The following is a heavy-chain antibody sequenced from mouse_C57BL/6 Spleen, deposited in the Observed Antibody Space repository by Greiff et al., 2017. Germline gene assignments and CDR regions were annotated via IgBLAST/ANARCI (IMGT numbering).Heavy chain of an antibody. CDR3: ARHYDYDTWFAY. V-gene: IGHV2-9-1*01. Sequence: VKLMESGPGLVAPSQSLSITCTVSGFSLTSYAISWVRQPPGKGLEWLGVIWTGGGTNYNSALKSRMSISKDNSKSQVFVKMNSLQTDDTARYYCARHYDYDTWFAYWGQGPLVTVSA. CDR2: IWTGGGT. CDR1: GFSLTSYA. D-gene: IGHD2-4*01. J-gene: IGHJ3*01.